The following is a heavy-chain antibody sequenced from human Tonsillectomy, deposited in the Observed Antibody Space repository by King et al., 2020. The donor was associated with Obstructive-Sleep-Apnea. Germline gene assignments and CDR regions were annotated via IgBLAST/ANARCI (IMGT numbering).Heavy chain of an antibody. V-gene: IGHV3-9*01. CDR1: GFTFDDYA. CDR3: AKVSSYQTYGDYYHGMDV. D-gene: IGHD4-17*01. CDR2: ISWNSGSI. J-gene: IGHJ6*02. Sequence: QLVQSGGGVVQPGRSLRLSCAVSGFTFDDYAMHWVRQAPGKGLEWVSGISWNSGSIDYADSVKGRFTISGDNAKNSLYLQMNSLRVEDTALYYWAKVSSYQTYGDYYHGMDVWGQGTTVTVSS.